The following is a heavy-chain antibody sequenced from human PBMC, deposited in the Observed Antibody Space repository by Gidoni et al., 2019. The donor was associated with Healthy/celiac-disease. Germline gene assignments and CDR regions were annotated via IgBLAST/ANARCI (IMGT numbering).Heavy chain of an antibody. V-gene: IGHV4-61*02. D-gene: IGHD3-22*01. CDR2: IYTSGST. Sequence: QVQLQESGPGLVKPSQTLSLTCTVSGGSISSGSNYWSWIRQPAGKGLEWIGRIYTSGSTNYNPSLKSRVTISVDTSKNQFSLKLSSVTAADTAVYYCARAHYYDSSGYYYHYDAFDIWGQGTMVTVSS. J-gene: IGHJ3*02. CDR1: GGSISSGSNY. CDR3: ARAHYYDSSGYYYHYDAFDI.